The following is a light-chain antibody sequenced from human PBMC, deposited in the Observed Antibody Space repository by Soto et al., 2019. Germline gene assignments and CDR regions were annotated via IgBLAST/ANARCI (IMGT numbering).Light chain of an antibody. J-gene: IGKJ5*01. CDR1: QSVSSN. V-gene: IGKV3-11*01. Sequence: EIVSPQSPATLSLSPGERATFSCRAGQSVSSNLAWYQQKPGQAHRLIIYGASTRATGIPDRFSGSGSGTDFTLTIRRLEPEDLAVYYCQQSSNWPPITCGKGTRLEIK. CDR2: GAS. CDR3: QQSSNWPPIT.